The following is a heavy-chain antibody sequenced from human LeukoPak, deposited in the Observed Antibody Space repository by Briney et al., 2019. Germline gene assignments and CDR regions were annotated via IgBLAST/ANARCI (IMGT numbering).Heavy chain of an antibody. J-gene: IGHJ4*02. Sequence: GASVTVSCKASGYTFTIYGISWVRQAPGQGLEWMGWISAYNGNTNYAQKLQGRVTMTTDTSTSTAYMELRSLRSDDTAVYYCARLLPHTHDFDYWGQGTLVTVSS. CDR3: ARLLPHTHDFDY. CDR1: GYTFTIYG. D-gene: IGHD3-22*01. CDR2: ISAYNGNT. V-gene: IGHV1-18*01.